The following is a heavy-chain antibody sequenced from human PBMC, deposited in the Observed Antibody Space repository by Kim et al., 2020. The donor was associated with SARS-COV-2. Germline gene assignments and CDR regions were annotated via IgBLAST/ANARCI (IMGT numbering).Heavy chain of an antibody. J-gene: IGHJ4*02. V-gene: IGHV3-9*01. CDR3: AKAAGAVGANDNFDY. CDR2: ISWNSGSI. CDR1: GFTFDDYA. D-gene: IGHD1-26*01. Sequence: GGSLRLSCAASGFTFDDYAMHWVRQAPGKGLEWVSGISWNSGSIGYADSVKGRFTISRDNAKNSLYLQMNSLRAEDTALYYCAKAAGAVGANDNFDYWGQGTLVTVSS.